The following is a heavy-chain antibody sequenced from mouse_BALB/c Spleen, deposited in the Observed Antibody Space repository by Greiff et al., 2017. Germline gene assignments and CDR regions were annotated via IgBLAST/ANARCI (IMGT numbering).Heavy chain of an antibody. J-gene: IGHJ4*01. CDR1: GYSITSGYY. CDR2: ISYDGSN. CDR3: AREVDGYYAMDY. V-gene: IGHV3-6*02. Sequence: EVKLMESGPGLVKPSQSLSLTCSVTGYSITSGYYWNWIRQFPGNKLEWMGYISYDGSNNYNPSLKNRISITRDTSKNQFFLKLNSVTTEDTATYYCAREVDGYYAMDYWGQGTSVTVSS.